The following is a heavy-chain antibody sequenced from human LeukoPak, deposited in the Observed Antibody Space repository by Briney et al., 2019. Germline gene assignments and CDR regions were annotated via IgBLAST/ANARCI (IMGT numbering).Heavy chain of an antibody. Sequence: SETLSLTCTVSGGSISSYYWSWIRQPPGKGLEWIGYIYYSGSTNYNPSLKSRVTISVDTSKNQFSLKLSSVTAADTAVYYCASLFYDSSGYYYDWYFDLWGRGTLVTVSS. CDR3: ASLFYDSSGYYYDWYFDL. D-gene: IGHD3-22*01. J-gene: IGHJ2*01. CDR2: IYYSGST. CDR1: GGSISSYY. V-gene: IGHV4-59*12.